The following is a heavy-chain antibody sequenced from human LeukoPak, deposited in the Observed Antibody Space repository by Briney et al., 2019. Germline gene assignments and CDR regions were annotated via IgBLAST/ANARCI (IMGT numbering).Heavy chain of an antibody. D-gene: IGHD3-3*01. CDR2: IYTSGST. CDR1: GGSISSYY. Sequence: KPSETLSLTCTVSGGSISSYYWSWIRQPPGKGLEWIGYIYTSGSTNYNPSLKSRVTISVDTSKNQFSLKLSSVTAADTAVYYCARGRVDFWSGYSIDYWGQGTLVTVSS. V-gene: IGHV4-4*09. CDR3: ARGRVDFWSGYSIDY. J-gene: IGHJ4*02.